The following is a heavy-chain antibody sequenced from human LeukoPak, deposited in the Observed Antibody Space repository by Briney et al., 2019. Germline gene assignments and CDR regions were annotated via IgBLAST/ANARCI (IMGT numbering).Heavy chain of an antibody. D-gene: IGHD3-22*01. J-gene: IGHJ5*02. CDR2: MYYSGST. CDR1: GGSISSISYY. V-gene: IGHV4-30-4*01. Sequence: KASETLSLTCTVSGGSISSISYYCRWIRQPPGKGLEWIAYMYYSGSTYYNPSLKSRVTISIDTTKNQFSLKLSSVTAADTAVYYCARPYYYDSRIDHWGQGTLVTVSS. CDR3: ARPYYYDSRIDH.